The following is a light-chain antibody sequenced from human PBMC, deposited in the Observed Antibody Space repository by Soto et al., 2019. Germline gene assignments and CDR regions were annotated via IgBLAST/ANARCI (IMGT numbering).Light chain of an antibody. CDR1: SSDVGGYNF. Sequence: QSALTQPASVSGSPGQSITISCTGASSDVGGYNFVSWYQQHPGKAPKLMIYDVSNRPSVVSNRFSGSKSGNTASLTISGLQAEDEADYYCSSYTNTSNRDFGTWTKLNVL. CDR3: SSYTNTSNRD. V-gene: IGLV2-14*01. J-gene: IGLJ1*01. CDR2: DVS.